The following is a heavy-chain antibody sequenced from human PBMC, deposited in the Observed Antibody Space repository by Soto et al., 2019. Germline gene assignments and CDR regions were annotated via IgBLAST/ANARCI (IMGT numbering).Heavy chain of an antibody. CDR1: GFTFDDYA. CDR2: ISWNSGSI. D-gene: IGHD2-2*02. CDR3: SIGRLGYQLLYDAFDI. Sequence: GGSLRLSCAASGFTFDDYAMHWVRQAPGKGLEWVSGISWNSGSIGYADSVKGRFTISRDNAKNSLYLQMNRLRADDTALYYCSIGRLGYQLLYDAFDIWCQGTMVTVSS. J-gene: IGHJ3*02. V-gene: IGHV3-9*01.